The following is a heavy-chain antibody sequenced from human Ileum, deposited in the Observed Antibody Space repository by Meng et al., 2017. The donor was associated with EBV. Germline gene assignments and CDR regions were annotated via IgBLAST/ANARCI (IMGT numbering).Heavy chain of an antibody. J-gene: IGHJ5*02. D-gene: IGHD4-23*01. CDR3: ARYGTCGANSFYCFDP. Sequence: VPHQQWGAGLLKPSGTLSLTCGGYGGSFSNYYWTWIRQPPGKGLEWIGEISHTGTTKYNPSLKNRVTISLDTSNNQFSLNLNSVTAADTALYYCARYGTCGANSFYCFDPWGQGTLVTVSS. V-gene: IGHV4-34*01. CDR1: GGSFSNYY. CDR2: ISHTGTT.